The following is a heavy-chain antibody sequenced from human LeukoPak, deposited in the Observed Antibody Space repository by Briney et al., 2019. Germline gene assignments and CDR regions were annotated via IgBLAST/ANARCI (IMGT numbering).Heavy chain of an antibody. V-gene: IGHV3-23*01. Sequence: GGSLRLSCAASGFTFANFAMSWFRQAPGRGLEWVSAISGVGRTTYYADSVKGRFTISRDNSNNMLYLEMNNLGAEDTAIYYCAKDNTYDDSGHYLNFWGQGTLVTVSS. CDR1: GFTFANFA. D-gene: IGHD3-22*01. CDR2: ISGVGRTT. CDR3: AKDNTYDDSGHYLNF. J-gene: IGHJ4*02.